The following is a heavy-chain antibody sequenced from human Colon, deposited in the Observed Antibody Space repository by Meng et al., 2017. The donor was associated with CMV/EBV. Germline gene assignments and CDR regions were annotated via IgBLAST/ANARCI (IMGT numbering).Heavy chain of an antibody. CDR3: ARENSTSTGGFDF. Sequence: SETLSLTCSVSGVSMSLYYWSWIRQAPGKGLEWIGHIYKSGTTKYNPSLKSRVTISVDMPNKHFSLNLRSVTAADTAVYYCARENSTSTGGFDFWGQGTLVTVSS. J-gene: IGHJ4*02. D-gene: IGHD2-2*01. CDR2: IYKSGTT. V-gene: IGHV4-4*09. CDR1: GVSMSLYY.